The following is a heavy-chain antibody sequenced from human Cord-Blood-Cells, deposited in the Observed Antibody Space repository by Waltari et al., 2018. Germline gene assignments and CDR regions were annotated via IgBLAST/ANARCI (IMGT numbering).Heavy chain of an antibody. Sequence: QVQLVESGGGVVQPGRSLRLSCAASGFTFSSYGMNWVRQAPGKGLAWVAVIAYDGSNKYYADSVKGRFTISRDNSKNTLYLQMNSLRAEDTAVYYCATRSGSSAYFDYWGQGTLVTVSS. D-gene: IGHD6-13*01. V-gene: IGHV3-30*03. CDR1: GFTFSSYG. CDR3: ATRSGSSAYFDY. J-gene: IGHJ4*02. CDR2: IAYDGSNK.